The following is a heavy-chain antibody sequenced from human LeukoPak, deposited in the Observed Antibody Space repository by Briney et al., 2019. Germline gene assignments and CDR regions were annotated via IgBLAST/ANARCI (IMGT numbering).Heavy chain of an antibody. CDR2: IKTKTGGETA. CDR3: ATVGTTGNRPDY. CDR1: GFIFSIVW. J-gene: IGHJ4*02. V-gene: IGHV3-15*01. Sequence: PGVSLRFFCAASGFIFSIVWVRCASEVRGRGLVWGDNIKTKTGGETADYAAPLKGRFSISRDDSKNTVYLQLSSLETEDTAVYFCATVGTTGNRPDYWGQGALVTVSS. D-gene: IGHD1-1*01.